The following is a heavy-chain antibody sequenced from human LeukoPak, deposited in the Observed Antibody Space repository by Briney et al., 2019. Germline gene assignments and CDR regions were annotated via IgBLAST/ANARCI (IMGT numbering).Heavy chain of an antibody. D-gene: IGHD6-13*01. CDR3: ARVRIAAAGTYFDY. J-gene: IGHJ4*02. CDR1: GGSISSYY. CDR2: IYHSGST. Sequence: PSETLSLTCTVSGGSISSYYWGWIRQPPGKGLEWIGSIYHSGSTYYNPSLKSRVTISVDTSKNQFSLKLSSVTAADTAVYYCARVRIAAAGTYFDYWGQGTLVTVSS. V-gene: IGHV4-38-2*02.